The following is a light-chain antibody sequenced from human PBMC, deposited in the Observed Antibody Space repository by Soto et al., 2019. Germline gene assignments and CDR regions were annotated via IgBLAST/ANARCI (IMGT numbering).Light chain of an antibody. CDR1: QSINSW. J-gene: IGKJ1*01. CDR2: DAS. CDR3: QHYNSYSEA. V-gene: IGKV1-5*01. Sequence: DIQMAQSPSTLSASVGDRVTITCRASQSINSWLAWYQQKPGKAPKFLIYDASSLESGVPSRFSGSGSGTEFTLTISNLQPDDFATYYCQHYNSYSEAFGQGTKVDI.